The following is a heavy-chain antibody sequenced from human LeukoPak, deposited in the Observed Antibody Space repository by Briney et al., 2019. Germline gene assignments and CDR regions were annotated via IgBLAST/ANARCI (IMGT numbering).Heavy chain of an antibody. Sequence: GGSLRLSCAASGFTFSSYGMHWVREAPGKGLEWGAVIWYDGSNKYYADSVKGRFTISRDNSKNTLYLQMNSLRAEDTAVYYCARAPVRGPNYYYYGMDVWGQGTTVTVSS. CDR2: IWYDGSNK. V-gene: IGHV3-33*01. J-gene: IGHJ6*02. D-gene: IGHD6-6*01. CDR3: ARAPVRGPNYYYYGMDV. CDR1: GFTFSSYG.